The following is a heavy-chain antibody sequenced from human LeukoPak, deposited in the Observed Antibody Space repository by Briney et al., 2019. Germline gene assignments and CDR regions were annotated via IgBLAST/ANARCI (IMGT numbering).Heavy chain of an antibody. V-gene: IGHV3-23*01. Sequence: PGGSLRLSCAASGFTFSSYAMSWVRQAPGKGLEWVSAISGSGGSTYYADSVKGRFTISRDNSKNTLYLQMNSLRAEDTAVYYCAKVLLSRQWLPSWGYFDYWGQGTLVTVSS. D-gene: IGHD6-19*01. CDR1: GFTFSSYA. CDR2: ISGSGGST. CDR3: AKVLLSRQWLPSWGYFDY. J-gene: IGHJ4*02.